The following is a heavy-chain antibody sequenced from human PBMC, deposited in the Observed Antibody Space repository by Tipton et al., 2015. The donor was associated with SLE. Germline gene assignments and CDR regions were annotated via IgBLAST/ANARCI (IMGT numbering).Heavy chain of an antibody. CDR2: VYYSGST. D-gene: IGHD6-19*01. CDR3: ARGRIAVAGNHFDY. J-gene: IGHJ4*02. V-gene: IGHV4-38-2*02. CDR1: GFSISSAYY. Sequence: LRLSCTVSGFSISSAYYWGWIRQPPGKGLEWIGSVYYSGSTNYNPSLKSRVTISVDTSKNQFSLKLSSVTAADTAVYYCARGRIAVAGNHFDYWGQGTLVTVSS.